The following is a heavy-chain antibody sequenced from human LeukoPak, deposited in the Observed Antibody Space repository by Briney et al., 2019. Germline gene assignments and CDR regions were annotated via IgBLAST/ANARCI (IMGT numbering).Heavy chain of an antibody. CDR2: IKQDGSEK. J-gene: IGHJ2*01. CDR3: ARGGNHGDYWYFDL. CDR1: EFTFSNFW. D-gene: IGHD4-17*01. Sequence: GGSLRLSCSASEFTFSNFWMSWVRQAPGKGPEWVANIKQDGSEKYYVDSVKGRFTISGDNAETSLHLQMNSLRAEDTAVYYCARGGNHGDYWYFDLWGRGTLVTVSS. V-gene: IGHV3-7*01.